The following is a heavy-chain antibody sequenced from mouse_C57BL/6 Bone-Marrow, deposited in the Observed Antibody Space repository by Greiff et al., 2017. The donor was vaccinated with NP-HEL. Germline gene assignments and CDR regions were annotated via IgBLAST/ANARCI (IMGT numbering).Heavy chain of an antibody. V-gene: IGHV5-17*01. CDR3: ARGGYDYDWFAY. D-gene: IGHD2-4*01. CDR1: GFTFSDYG. CDR2: ISSGSSTI. Sequence: DVHLVESGGGLVKPGGSLKLSCAASGFTFSDYGMHWVRQAPEKGLEWVAYISSGSSTIYYADTVKGRFTISRDNAKNTLFLQMTSLRSEDTAMYYCARGGYDYDWFAYWGQGTLVTVSA. J-gene: IGHJ3*01.